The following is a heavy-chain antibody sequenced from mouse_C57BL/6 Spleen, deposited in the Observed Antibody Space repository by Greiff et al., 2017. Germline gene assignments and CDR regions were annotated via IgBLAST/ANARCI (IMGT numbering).Heavy chain of an antibody. Sequence: QVQLQQSEPELVKPGASVKISCKASGYAFSSSWMNWVKQRPGKGLEWIGRIYPGDGDTNYNGKFKGKATLTADKSFSTAYMQLSSLTSEDSAVYFCASYEAWFAYWGQGTLVTVSA. CDR2: IYPGDGDT. V-gene: IGHV1-82*01. D-gene: IGHD2-3*01. CDR3: ASYEAWFAY. CDR1: GYAFSSSW. J-gene: IGHJ3*01.